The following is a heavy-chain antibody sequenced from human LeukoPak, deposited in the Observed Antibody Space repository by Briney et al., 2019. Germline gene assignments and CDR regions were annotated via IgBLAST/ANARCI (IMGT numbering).Heavy chain of an antibody. CDR2: I. Sequence: PGGSLRLSCAASGFRFSDYWMTWVRQAPEKGLECVANIKGRFTVSRDNAKNSLYLQMNNMRVEDTAIYYCTKDLNHDSSGWGQGTLVTVSS. D-gene: IGHD3-22*01. J-gene: IGHJ4*02. CDR3: TKDLNHDSSG. CDR1: GFRFSDYW. V-gene: IGHV3-7*01.